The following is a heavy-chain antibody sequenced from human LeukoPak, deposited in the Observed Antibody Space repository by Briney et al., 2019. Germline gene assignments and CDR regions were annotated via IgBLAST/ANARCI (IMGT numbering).Heavy chain of an antibody. CDR2: IYYSGST. V-gene: IGHV4-31*03. D-gene: IGHD2-2*01. CDR3: ARGGRYCSSTSCPRRYYGMDV. Sequence: SQTLSLTCTVSGGSISSGGYYWSWIRQHPGKGLEWIGYIYYSGSTYYNPSLKSRVTISVDTSKNQFSLKLSSVTAADTAVYYCARGGRYCSSTSCPRRYYGMDVWGQGTTVTVSS. CDR1: GGSISSGGYY. J-gene: IGHJ6*02.